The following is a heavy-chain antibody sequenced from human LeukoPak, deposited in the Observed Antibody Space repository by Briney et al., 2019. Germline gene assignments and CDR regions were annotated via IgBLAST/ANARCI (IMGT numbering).Heavy chain of an antibody. D-gene: IGHD6-19*01. CDR3: ARLLQYSSGWLGAFDI. V-gene: IGHV4-38-2*01. CDR1: GYSISSGYY. CDR2: IYHSGST. J-gene: IGHJ3*02. Sequence: PSETLSLTCAVSGYSISSGYYWGWIRQPPGKGLEWIGSIYHSGSTYYNPSLKSRVTISVDTSKNQFSLKLSSVTAADTAVYYCARLLQYSSGWLGAFDIWGQGTMVTVSS.